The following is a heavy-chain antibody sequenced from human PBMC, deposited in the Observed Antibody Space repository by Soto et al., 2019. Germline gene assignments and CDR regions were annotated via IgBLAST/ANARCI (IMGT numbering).Heavy chain of an antibody. CDR3: AKNGYGSDVLWWFGP. CDR2: ISGTADNT. V-gene: IGHV3-23*01. CDR1: GFTFGIYA. J-gene: IGHJ5*02. D-gene: IGHD5-12*01. Sequence: GGSLRLSCAASGFTFGIYAMSWVRQAPGTGLEWVSAISGTADNTYYADSVKGRFTISRDNSKNTLYLQLNSLRAEDTAVYYCAKNGYGSDVLWWFGPCGQGTMVTVYS.